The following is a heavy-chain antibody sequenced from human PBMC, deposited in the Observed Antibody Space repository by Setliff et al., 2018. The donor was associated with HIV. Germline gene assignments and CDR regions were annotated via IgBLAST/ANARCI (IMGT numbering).Heavy chain of an antibody. Sequence: PGGSLRLSCAASGFTFSNYEMNWVRQAPGKGLEWVSSISASATYIYYADSVKGRFTISRDNAENSLYLQMNSLRAEDTALYYCARDGRWLQSRGGYYYGMDVWGQGTTVTVSS. J-gene: IGHJ6*02. CDR3: ARDGRWLQSRGGYYYGMDV. CDR1: GFTFSNYE. CDR2: ISASATYI. D-gene: IGHD5-12*01. V-gene: IGHV3-21*04.